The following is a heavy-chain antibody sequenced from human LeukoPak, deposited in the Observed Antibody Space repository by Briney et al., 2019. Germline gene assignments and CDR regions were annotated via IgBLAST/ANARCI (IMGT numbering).Heavy chain of an antibody. CDR3: ARIAVAGTSVGYFDY. D-gene: IGHD6-19*01. J-gene: IGHJ4*02. Sequence: GGSLRLSCAASGFTFSSYGMHWVRQAPGKGLEWVAFIRYDGSNKYYADSVKGRFTISRDNSKNTLYLQMNSLRPDDTAVYYCARIAVAGTSVGYFDYWGQGTLVTVSS. CDR2: IRYDGSNK. V-gene: IGHV3-30*02. CDR1: GFTFSSYG.